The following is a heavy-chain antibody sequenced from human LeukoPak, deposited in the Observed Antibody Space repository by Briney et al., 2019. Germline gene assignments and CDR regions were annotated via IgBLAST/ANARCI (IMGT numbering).Heavy chain of an antibody. CDR3: ARAQGSYYHYYMDV. D-gene: IGHD1-26*01. CDR1: GYTFTTYH. V-gene: IGHV1-46*01. J-gene: IGHJ6*03. Sequence: ASVKVSCKASGYTFTTYHLHWVRQAPGQGLEWMGIINPSGGSPNYAQKFQGRVTMTRDMSTSTVNMELSSLRSEDTAVYYCARAQGSYYHYYMDVWGKGTTVTVSS. CDR2: INPSGGSP.